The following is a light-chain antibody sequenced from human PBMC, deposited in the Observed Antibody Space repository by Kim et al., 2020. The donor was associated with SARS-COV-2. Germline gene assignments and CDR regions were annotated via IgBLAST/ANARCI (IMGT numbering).Light chain of an antibody. Sequence: QRVTISCSGSSSNIGSNYVYWYQQLPGAAPKLLIYENYQRPSGVPDRFSGSKSGTSASLAISGLRSEDDADYYCAAWDNSLSVHYVFGTGTKVTVL. CDR1: SSNIGSNY. CDR3: AAWDNSLSVHYV. V-gene: IGLV1-47*01. CDR2: ENY. J-gene: IGLJ1*01.